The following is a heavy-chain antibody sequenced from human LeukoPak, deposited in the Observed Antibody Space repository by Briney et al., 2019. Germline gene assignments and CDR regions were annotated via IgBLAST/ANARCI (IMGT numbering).Heavy chain of an antibody. CDR1: GFTFRKAW. D-gene: IGHD2-21*02. CDR2: IKEDGSEK. Sequence: PGGSLRLSCAASGFTFRKAWMTWVRQAPGKGPEWVANIKEDGSEKYYVDSVKGRFTISRDNARNSLSLEMKGLRAEDTAIYYCATYGVTQSATDYWGQGTLVAVSS. V-gene: IGHV3-7*01. CDR3: ATYGVTQSATDY. J-gene: IGHJ4*02.